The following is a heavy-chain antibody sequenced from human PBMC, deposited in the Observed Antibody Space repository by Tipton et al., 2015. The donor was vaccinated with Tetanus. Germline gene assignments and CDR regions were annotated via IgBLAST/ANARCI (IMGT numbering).Heavy chain of an antibody. V-gene: IGHV4-34*01. Sequence: TLSLTCAVYGGSFSGYYWSWIRQPPGKGLEWIGEINHSGSTNYNPSLKSRVTISVDTSKNQFSLKLSSVTAADTAVYYCARSLPAAIGYYYYGMDVWGQGTTVTVSS. CDR2: INHSGST. D-gene: IGHD2-2*02. J-gene: IGHJ6*02. CDR3: ARSLPAAIGYYYYGMDV. CDR1: GGSFSGYY.